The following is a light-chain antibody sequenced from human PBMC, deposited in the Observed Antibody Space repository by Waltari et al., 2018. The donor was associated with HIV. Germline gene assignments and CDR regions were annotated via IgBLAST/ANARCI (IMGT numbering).Light chain of an antibody. Sequence: SYALTQPPSASVSPGQTARIPCSGHVLPPQFVFWYQQRPGQAPVMVIYRDKERPSGIPDRFSGSSAGTTVTLTISGVQAEDEADYYCQSADSTGTYWVFGGGTKLTVL. CDR1: VLPPQF. CDR3: QSADSTGTYWV. CDR2: RDK. V-gene: IGLV3-25*03. J-gene: IGLJ3*02.